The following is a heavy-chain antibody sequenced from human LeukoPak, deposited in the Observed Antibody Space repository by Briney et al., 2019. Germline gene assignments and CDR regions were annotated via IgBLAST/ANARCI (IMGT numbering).Heavy chain of an antibody. CDR1: GGSISSSSYY. CDR3: ARQNGGSWNYHYYMDV. J-gene: IGHJ6*03. CDR2: IYYSGST. Sequence: SETLSLTCTVSGGSISSSSYYWGWIRQPPGKGLEWIGSIYYSGSTYYNPSLKSRVTISVDTSKNQFSLKLSSVTAADTAVYYCARQNGGSWNYHYYMDVWGKGTTVTVSS. D-gene: IGHD1-26*01. V-gene: IGHV4-39*01.